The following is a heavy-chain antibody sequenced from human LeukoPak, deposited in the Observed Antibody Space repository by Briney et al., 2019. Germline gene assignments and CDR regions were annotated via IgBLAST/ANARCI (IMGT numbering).Heavy chain of an antibody. CDR2: ISTRSTYI. V-gene: IGHV3-21*01. CDR1: GFTFSNYE. J-gene: IGHJ4*02. Sequence: GGSLRLSCAASGFTFSNYEMNWVRQAPGKGLEWVSSISTRSTYIYYADSVKGRFTISRDNARNSLSLQMNSLRAEDTAFYYCAARDSYGSGSYPIDYWGQGTLVTVSS. CDR3: AARDSYGSGSYPIDY. D-gene: IGHD3-10*01.